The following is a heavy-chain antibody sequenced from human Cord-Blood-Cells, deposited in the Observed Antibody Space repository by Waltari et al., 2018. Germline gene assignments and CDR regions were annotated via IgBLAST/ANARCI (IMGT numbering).Heavy chain of an antibody. J-gene: IGHJ3*02. CDR3: ARAIAAAGTIAFDI. V-gene: IGHV1-18*01. Sequence: QVQLVQYGAEVKKPGASVKVSGKASGYTFTSYGITWVRHAPGQGLEWMGWISAYNGNTNYAQKLQGRVTMTTDTSTSPAYMELRSLRSDDTAVYYCARAIAAAGTIAFDIWGQGTMVTVSS. CDR2: ISAYNGNT. CDR1: GYTFTSYG. D-gene: IGHD6-13*01.